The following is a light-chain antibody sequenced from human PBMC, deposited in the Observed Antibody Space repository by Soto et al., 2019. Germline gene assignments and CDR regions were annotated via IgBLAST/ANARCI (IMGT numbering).Light chain of an antibody. J-gene: IGLJ1*01. V-gene: IGLV2-14*01. Sequence: QSVLTQPASVSGSPGQSITISCTGTNSDVGGYNYVSWYQQHPDKAPKLMIYEVSNRPSGVSNRFSGSKSGNTASLTISGLQAEDEADYYCSSYTSSTSYVFGTGTKLTVL. CDR3: SSYTSSTSYV. CDR1: NSDVGGYNY. CDR2: EVS.